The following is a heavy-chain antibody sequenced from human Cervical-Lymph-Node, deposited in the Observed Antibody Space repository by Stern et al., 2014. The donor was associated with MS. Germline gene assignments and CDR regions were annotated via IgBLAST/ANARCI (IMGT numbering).Heavy chain of an antibody. D-gene: IGHD1/OR15-1a*01. CDR3: ATTLKQRGRYYGMDL. CDR2: INANTGAS. V-gene: IGHV1-2*02. J-gene: IGHJ6*02. CDR1: EYTFTGYY. Sequence: VKLVESGTAVKKPGASVRVSCKASEYTFTGYYMQWVRQAPGQGLEWMGRINANTGASKSVPSFQGSVTLTRDTSKSIAYMELSGLTYDDTAVYYCATTLKQRGRYYGMDLWGQGTTVTVS.